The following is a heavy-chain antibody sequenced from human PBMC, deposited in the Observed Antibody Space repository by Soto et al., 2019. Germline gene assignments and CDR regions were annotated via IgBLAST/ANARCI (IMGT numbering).Heavy chain of an antibody. D-gene: IGHD3-3*01. CDR1: GDSVSSNIAA. CDR2: TYYRSKWYN. J-gene: IGHJ5*02. Sequence: SQTLSLTCAISGDSVSSNIAAWNWIRQSPSRGLEWLGRTYYRSKWYNDYAVSVKSRITINPDTSKNQFSLQLNSVTPEDTAVYYCARDPPYDFWSGYYFDPWGQGTLVTVSS. V-gene: IGHV6-1*01. CDR3: ARDPPYDFWSGYYFDP.